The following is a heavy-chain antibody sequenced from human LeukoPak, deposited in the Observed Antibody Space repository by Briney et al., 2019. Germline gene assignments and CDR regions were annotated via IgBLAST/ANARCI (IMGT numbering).Heavy chain of an antibody. CDR3: ARGEGLSIFAVLLT. D-gene: IGHD3-3*02. CDR1: GGTFSSYA. CDR2: INPKYGGT. V-gene: IGHV1-2*02. J-gene: IGHJ4*02. Sequence: ASVRVSCKASGGTFSSYAISWVRQAPGQGLEWMGWINPKYGGTHYAQKFQERFTITTDTSISTAYMDLRTLESADTAFYYCARGEGLSIFAVLLTWGQGTLVTVSS.